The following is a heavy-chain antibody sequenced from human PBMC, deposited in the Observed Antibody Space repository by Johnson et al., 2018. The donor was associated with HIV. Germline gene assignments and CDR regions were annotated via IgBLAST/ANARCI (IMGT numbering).Heavy chain of an antibody. J-gene: IGHJ3*02. V-gene: IGHV3-30*02. CDR2: IRYDGSNK. Sequence: QMQLVESGGGVVQPGGSLRLSCAASGFTFSSYGMHWVRQAPGKGLEWVAFIRYDGSNKYYADSVKGRFTISRDSSKNTLYLQVNSLRAEDTAVYYCARGSRYTHDNDDVYLLHAFDIWGQGTMVTVSS. CDR3: ARGSRYTHDNDDVYLLHAFDI. CDR1: GFTFSSYG. D-gene: IGHD3-16*01.